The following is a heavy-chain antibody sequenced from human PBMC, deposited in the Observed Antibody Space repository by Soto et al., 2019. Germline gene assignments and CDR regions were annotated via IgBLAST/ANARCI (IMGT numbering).Heavy chain of an antibody. CDR3: ARRILEWLLYPRNWFDP. CDR1: GGSFSGYY. Sequence: SETLSLTCAVYGGSFSGYYWSWIRQPPGKGLEWIGEINHSGSTNYNPSLKSRVTISVDTSKNQFSLKLSSVTAAGTAVYYCARRILEWLLYPRNWFDPWGQGTLVTVSS. D-gene: IGHD3-3*01. CDR2: INHSGST. V-gene: IGHV4-34*01. J-gene: IGHJ5*02.